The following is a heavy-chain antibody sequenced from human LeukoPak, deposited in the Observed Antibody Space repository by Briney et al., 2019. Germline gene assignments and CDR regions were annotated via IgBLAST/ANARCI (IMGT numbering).Heavy chain of an antibody. CDR2: IYYSGST. V-gene: IGHV4-31*03. CDR1: GGSISSGGYY. D-gene: IGHD6-6*01. J-gene: IGHJ6*02. CDR3: ASSSSSDYYGMDV. Sequence: PSQTLSLTCTVSGGSISSGGYYWSWIRQHPGKGLEWIGYIYYSGSTYYNPSLKSRVTISVDTSKNQFSLKLSSVTTADTAVYYCASSSSSDYYGMDVWGQGTTVTVSS.